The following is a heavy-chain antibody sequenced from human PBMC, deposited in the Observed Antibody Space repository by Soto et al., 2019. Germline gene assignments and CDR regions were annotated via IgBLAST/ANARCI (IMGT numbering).Heavy chain of an antibody. J-gene: IGHJ6*02. D-gene: IGHD7-27*01. CDR3: AKDRAGSSGAPRSGYGMDV. V-gene: IGHV3-23*01. CDR1: GFTFSSYA. Sequence: GGSLRLSCAASGFTFSSYAMSWVRQAPGKGLEWVSAISGSGGSTYYADSVKGRFTISRDNSKNTLYLQMNSLRAEDTAVYYCAKDRAGSSGAPRSGYGMDVWGQGTTVTVSS. CDR2: ISGSGGST.